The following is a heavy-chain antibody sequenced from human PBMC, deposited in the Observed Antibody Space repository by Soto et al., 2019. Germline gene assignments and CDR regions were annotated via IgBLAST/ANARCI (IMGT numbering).Heavy chain of an antibody. CDR2: IIPIFGTA. Sequence: SAKLSCKASGGTFSSYAISWVRQAPGQGLEWMGGIIPIFGTANYAQKFQGRVTITADESTSTAYMELSSLRSEDTAVYYCARELGDYGAFDIWGQGTMVTVSS. CDR3: ARELGDYGAFDI. D-gene: IGHD4-17*01. CDR1: GGTFSSYA. V-gene: IGHV1-69*13. J-gene: IGHJ3*02.